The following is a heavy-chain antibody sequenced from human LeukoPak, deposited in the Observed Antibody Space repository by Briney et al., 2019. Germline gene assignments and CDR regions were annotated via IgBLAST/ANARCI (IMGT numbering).Heavy chain of an antibody. CDR3: ARDWNYFENSGFYFEH. CDR2: IKYDGSQK. Sequence: GGSLRLSCAASGFTFNNYWMSWVRQAPGKGLEWVTIIKYDGSQKYYADSVKGRFTISRDNAKNSLSLQMNSLRVEDTAVYYCARDWNYFENSGFYFEHWGQGTLVTVSS. V-gene: IGHV3-7*03. J-gene: IGHJ4*02. CDR1: GFTFNNYW. D-gene: IGHD3-22*01.